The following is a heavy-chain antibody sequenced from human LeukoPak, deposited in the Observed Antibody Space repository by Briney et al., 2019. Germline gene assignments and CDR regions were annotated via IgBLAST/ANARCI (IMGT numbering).Heavy chain of an antibody. J-gene: IGHJ4*02. V-gene: IGHV4-4*02. D-gene: IGHD5-12*01. CDR1: GGSISSSDW. CDR3: ARGETSGYDLGGYFDY. Sequence: PSGTLSLTCAVSGGSISSSDWWSWVRQSPGKGLEWIGEIYHSGSTNYNPSLKSRVTISVDRSKNQFSLKLSSVTAADTAVYYCARGETSGYDLGGYFDYWGQGTLVTVSS. CDR2: IYHSGST.